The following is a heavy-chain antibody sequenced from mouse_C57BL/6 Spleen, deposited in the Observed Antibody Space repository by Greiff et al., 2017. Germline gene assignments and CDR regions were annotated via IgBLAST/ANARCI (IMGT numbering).Heavy chain of an antibody. CDR3: ARGLGLDY. J-gene: IGHJ2*01. CDR2: ISYDGSN. Sequence: ESGPGLVKPSQSLSLTCSVTGYSITSGYYWNWIRQFQGNKLEWMGYISYDGSNNYNPSLKNRISITRDTSTNQFFLKLNSVTTEDTATYYCARGLGLDYWDQGTTLTVSS. V-gene: IGHV3-6*01. CDR1: GYSITSGYY. D-gene: IGHD4-1*01.